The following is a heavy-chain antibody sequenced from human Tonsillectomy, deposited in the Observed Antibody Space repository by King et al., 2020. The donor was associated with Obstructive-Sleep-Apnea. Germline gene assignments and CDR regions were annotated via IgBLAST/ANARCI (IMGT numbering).Heavy chain of an antibody. CDR1: GFNFSGSA. V-gene: IGHV3-73*01. J-gene: IGHJ4*02. Sequence: VQLVESGGGLVQPGGSLKLSCAASGFNFSGSAMHWVRQASGQGLEWVGRVRSKANSYATAYAASAKGRFTISRDDSKNTAYLEINSLKTEDTAVYYCTRDTETNYYGSGIYYMGDYGGQGTLVPVSS. CDR2: VRSKANSYAT. CDR3: TRDTETNYYGSGIYYMGDY. D-gene: IGHD3-10*01.